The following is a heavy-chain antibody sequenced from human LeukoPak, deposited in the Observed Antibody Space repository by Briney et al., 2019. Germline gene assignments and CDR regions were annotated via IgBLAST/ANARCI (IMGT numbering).Heavy chain of an antibody. V-gene: IGHV5-51*01. J-gene: IGHJ5*02. CDR3: VRQGGRNLNWFDP. CDR2: IYPGDSDT. D-gene: IGHD1-7*01. Sequence: GESLKISCKASGYSFSSDWIGWVRQMPGKGLEWMGIIYPGDSDTRYSPSFQGQVTLSADKSISTAYLQWSSLKASDTAMYYCVRQGGRNLNWFDPWGQGTLVTVSS. CDR1: GYSFSSDW.